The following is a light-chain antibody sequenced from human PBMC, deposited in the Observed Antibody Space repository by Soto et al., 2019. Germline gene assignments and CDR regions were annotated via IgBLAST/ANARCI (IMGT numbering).Light chain of an antibody. CDR2: DVS. V-gene: IGLV2-14*01. J-gene: IGLJ3*02. CDR1: SSDVGGYNY. CDR3: SSYTSSSVGV. Sequence: QSALTQPASVSGSPGQSITISCTGTSSDVGGYNYVSWYQQHPGKAPKLMIYDVSNRPSGVSNRFSGSKSGNTASLTISGLQAEDEADYYGSSYTSSSVGVFGGGTKLTVL.